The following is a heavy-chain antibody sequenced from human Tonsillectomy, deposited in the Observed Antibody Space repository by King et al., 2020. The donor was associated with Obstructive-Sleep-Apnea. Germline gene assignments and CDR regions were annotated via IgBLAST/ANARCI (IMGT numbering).Heavy chain of an antibody. D-gene: IGHD6-19*01. CDR3: ARSNLVAGPRDY. J-gene: IGHJ4*02. Sequence: VQLVESGGGVVQPGRSLRLSCAASGFTFRSYAMHWVRQSPGKGLEWVAVISYDGSNKYYADSVKGRFTISRDSSKNTLFLQMNSLRAEDTAVCYCARSNLVAGPRDYWGQGTLVTVSS. V-gene: IGHV3-30*01. CDR1: GFTFRSYA. CDR2: ISYDGSNK.